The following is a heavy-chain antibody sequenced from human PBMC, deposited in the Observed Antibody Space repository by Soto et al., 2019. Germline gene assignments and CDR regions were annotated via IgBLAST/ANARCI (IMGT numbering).Heavy chain of an antibody. CDR2: INPSGGST. D-gene: IGHD6-13*01. CDR1: GYTFTSYY. V-gene: IGHV1-46*01. Sequence: ASVKVSCKASGYTFTSYYMHWVRQAPGQGLEWMGIINPSGGSTSYAQKFQGRVTMTRDTSTSTVYMELSSLRSEDTAVYYCARDSSSWYENYYYGMDVCGQGTTVTVSS. CDR3: ARDSSSWYENYYYGMDV. J-gene: IGHJ6*02.